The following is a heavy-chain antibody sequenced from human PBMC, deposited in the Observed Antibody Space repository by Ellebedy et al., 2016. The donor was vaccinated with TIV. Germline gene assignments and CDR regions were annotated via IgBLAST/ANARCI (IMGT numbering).Heavy chain of an antibody. D-gene: IGHD2-2*01. CDR2: ISGSGGST. J-gene: IGHJ4*02. CDR1: GFTFSSYA. Sequence: GGSLRLXXAASGFTFSSYAMSWVRQAPGKGLEWVSAISGSGGSTYYADSVKGRFTISRDNSKNTLYLQMNSLRAEDTAVYYCAKDAHIVVVPAAHFDYWGQGTLVTVSS. CDR3: AKDAHIVVVPAAHFDY. V-gene: IGHV3-23*01.